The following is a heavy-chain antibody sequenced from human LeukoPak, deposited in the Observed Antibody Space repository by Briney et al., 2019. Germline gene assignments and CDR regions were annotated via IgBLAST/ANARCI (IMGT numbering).Heavy chain of an antibody. Sequence: GGSLRLSCAASGFTFSTYGMSWVRQAPGKGLEWVSGISGSGGSRFYTDSVKGRFTISRDNSKNTLYLQMNSLRAEDTAVYYCAHGSMYQLDYWGQGTLVTVSS. CDR2: ISGSGGSR. CDR3: AHGSMYQLDY. J-gene: IGHJ4*02. V-gene: IGHV3-23*01. CDR1: GFTFSTYG. D-gene: IGHD2-2*01.